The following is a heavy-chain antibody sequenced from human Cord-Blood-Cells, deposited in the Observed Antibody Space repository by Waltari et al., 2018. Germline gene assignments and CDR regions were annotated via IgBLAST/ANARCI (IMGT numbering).Heavy chain of an antibody. Sequence: QVQLQESGPGLVKPSQTLSLTCTVSGGSISSGDYYWSWLRQPPGKGLQRIGYIYYSGSTYYNPSLKSRVTISVDTSKNQFSLKLSSVTAADTAVYYCARVGPADRYCSGGSCYSGAFDIWGQGTMVTVSS. CDR2: IYYSGST. CDR3: ARVGPADRYCSGGSCYSGAFDI. CDR1: GGSISSGDYY. V-gene: IGHV4-30-4*01. D-gene: IGHD2-15*01. J-gene: IGHJ3*02.